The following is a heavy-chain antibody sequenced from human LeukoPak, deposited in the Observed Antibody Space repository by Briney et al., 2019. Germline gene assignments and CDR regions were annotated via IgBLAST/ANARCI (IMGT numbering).Heavy chain of an antibody. CDR2: IYTSGST. D-gene: IGHD5-12*01. CDR1: GGSISSGSYY. J-gene: IGHJ5*02. Sequence: KSSETLSLTCTVSGGSISSGSYYWSWIRQPPGKGLEWIVRIYTSGSTNYNPSLKSRVTISVDTSKNQFSLKLSSVTAADTAVYYCARDRGANWFDPRGQGTLVAVSS. V-gene: IGHV4-61*02. CDR3: ARDRGANWFDP.